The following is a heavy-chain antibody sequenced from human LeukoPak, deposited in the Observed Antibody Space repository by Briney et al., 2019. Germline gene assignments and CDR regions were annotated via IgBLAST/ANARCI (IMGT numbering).Heavy chain of an antibody. Sequence: ASVTVSCKASGGTFSSYAISWVRQAPGQGLEWMGGIIPIFGTANYAQKFQGRVTITADESTSTAYMELSSLRSEDTAVYYCAREMTDIVVVVAATESAWFDPWGQGTLVTVSS. D-gene: IGHD2-15*01. CDR3: AREMTDIVVVVAATESAWFDP. CDR1: GGTFSSYA. J-gene: IGHJ5*02. V-gene: IGHV1-69*13. CDR2: IIPIFGTA.